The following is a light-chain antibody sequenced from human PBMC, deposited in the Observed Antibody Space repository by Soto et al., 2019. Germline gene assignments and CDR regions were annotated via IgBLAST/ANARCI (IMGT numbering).Light chain of an antibody. CDR2: GAS. J-gene: IGKJ5*01. Sequence: EIVLTQSPGTLSLSPGERATLSCRASQSVSSSYLAWYQQKPGQAPRLLIYGASSGATGIPERFSGSGSGTDFTLTISRLEPEDFAVYYCQQYGSSPPITFGQGTRLEIK. V-gene: IGKV3-20*01. CDR1: QSVSSSY. CDR3: QQYGSSPPIT.